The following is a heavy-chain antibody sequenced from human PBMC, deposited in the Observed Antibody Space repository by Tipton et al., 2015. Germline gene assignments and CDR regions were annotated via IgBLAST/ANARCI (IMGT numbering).Heavy chain of an antibody. Sequence: GAEVKKPGESLKISCKGFGYTFSNHWIAWVRQMPGKGLEWMGIIQPGDSDTRYSPSFQGQVIISADKSLSTAYLQWSSLKASDTAMYYCARHMPAHYDFWGMDVWGQGTTVTVSS. V-gene: IGHV5-51*01. J-gene: IGHJ6*02. D-gene: IGHD3-3*01. CDR1: GYTFSNHW. CDR2: IQPGDSDT. CDR3: ARHMPAHYDFWGMDV.